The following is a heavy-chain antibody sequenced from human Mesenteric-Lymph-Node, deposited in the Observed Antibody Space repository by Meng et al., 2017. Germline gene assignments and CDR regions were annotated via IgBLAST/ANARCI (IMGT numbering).Heavy chain of an antibody. CDR2: ISYDGSRK. Sequence: GASLKISCAASGFTFSSYAMHWVRQAPGKGLEWVAVISYDGSRKYYADSVEGRFTISRDNSKNTLYLEMNSLRPEDKAIYYCARERYGYDALGTFYLKGCLDNWGQGTLVTVSS. J-gene: IGHJ4*02. CDR3: ARERYGYDALGTFYLKGCLDN. D-gene: IGHD3-10*01. V-gene: IGHV3-30*04. CDR1: GFTFSSYA.